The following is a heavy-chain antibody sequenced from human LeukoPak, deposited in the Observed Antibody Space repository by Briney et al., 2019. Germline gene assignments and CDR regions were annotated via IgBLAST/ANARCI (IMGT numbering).Heavy chain of an antibody. CDR3: ARDGVVVVPAARYYYYMDV. J-gene: IGHJ6*03. Sequence: GASVKVSCKASGYTFTGYYMHWVRQAPGQGLEWMGWINPNSGGTNYAQKFQGRVTMTRDTSISTAYMELSRLRSDDTAVYYCARDGVVVVPAARYYYYMDVWGKGTTVTVSS. CDR1: GYTFTGYY. D-gene: IGHD2-2*01. CDR2: INPNSGGT. V-gene: IGHV1-2*02.